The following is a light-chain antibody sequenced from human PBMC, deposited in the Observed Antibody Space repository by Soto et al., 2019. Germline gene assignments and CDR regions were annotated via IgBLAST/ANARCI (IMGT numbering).Light chain of an antibody. Sequence: EIVLIQSPATLSLSPGERATLSCRASQSVSSSLAWYQQKPGQAPTLLIYDASNRATGIPARFSGSGSGTDFTLTISSLEPEDFAVYYCQQRSNWLLTFGGGTKVEI. J-gene: IGKJ4*01. CDR2: DAS. CDR1: QSVSSS. CDR3: QQRSNWLLT. V-gene: IGKV3-11*01.